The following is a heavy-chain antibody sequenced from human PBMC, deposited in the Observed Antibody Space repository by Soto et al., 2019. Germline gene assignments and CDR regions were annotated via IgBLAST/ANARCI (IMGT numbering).Heavy chain of an antibody. CDR3: ARQDSSSWYMRYFQH. CDR1: GFTFTSSA. D-gene: IGHD6-13*01. J-gene: IGHJ1*01. V-gene: IGHV1-58*01. CDR2: IVVGSGNT. Sequence: ASVKVSCKASGFTFTSSAVQWVRQARGQRLEWIGWIVVGSGNTNYAQKFQERVTITRDTSTSTAYMELRSLRSDDTAVYYCARQDSSSWYMRYFQHWGQGTLVTVSS.